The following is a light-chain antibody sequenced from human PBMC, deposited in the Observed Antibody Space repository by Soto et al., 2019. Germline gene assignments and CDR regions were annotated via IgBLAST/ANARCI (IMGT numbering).Light chain of an antibody. V-gene: IGKV1-5*03. CDR2: KAS. CDR3: LQHKSYPPT. J-gene: IGKJ5*01. CDR1: QSIGSW. Sequence: DIQMTQSPPSLSASVGDRVTITCRASQSIGSWLAWYQQKPGKAPNLLIYKASSLESGVPSRFSGSGSETEFTLTISSLQPEDSATYYCLQHKSYPPTFGQGTRLEIK.